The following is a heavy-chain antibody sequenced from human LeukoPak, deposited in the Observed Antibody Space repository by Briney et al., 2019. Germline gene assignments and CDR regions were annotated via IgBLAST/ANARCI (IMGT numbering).Heavy chain of an antibody. CDR1: GFTFSSYG. Sequence: PGGSLRLSCAASGFTFSSYGMHWVRQAPGKGLEWVAAISYDGSNKYYADSVKGRFTISRDNSKNTLYLQMNSLRAEDAAVYYCAKPAANRYGGSGLVDWGQGTLVTVSS. CDR3: AKPAANRYGGSGLVD. V-gene: IGHV3-30*18. D-gene: IGHD1-26*01. J-gene: IGHJ4*02. CDR2: ISYDGSNK.